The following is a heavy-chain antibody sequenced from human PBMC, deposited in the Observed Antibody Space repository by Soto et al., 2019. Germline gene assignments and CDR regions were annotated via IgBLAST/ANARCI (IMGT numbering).Heavy chain of an antibody. V-gene: IGHV1-69*13. CDR1: GGTFSSYA. CDR2: IIPIFGTA. Sequence: SVKVSCKASGGTFSSYAISWVRQAPGQGLEWMGGIIPIFGTANYAQKFQGRVTITADESTSTAYMELSSLRSEDTAVYYCARDMAIVGAPYYFDYWGQGTMVTVYS. CDR3: ARDMAIVGAPYYFDY. J-gene: IGHJ4*02. D-gene: IGHD1-26*01.